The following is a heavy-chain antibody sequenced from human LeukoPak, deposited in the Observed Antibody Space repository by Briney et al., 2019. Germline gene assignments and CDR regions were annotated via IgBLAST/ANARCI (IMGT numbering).Heavy chain of an antibody. CDR3: ARDGKLRFLEWLLRTDAFDI. V-gene: IGHV4-34*01. CDR1: GGSFSGYY. Sequence: SETLSLTCAVYGGSFSGYYWSWIRQPPGKGLEWIGEINHSGSTNYNPSLKSRVTISVDTSKNQFSLKLSSVTAADTAVYYCARDGKLRFLEWLLRTDAFDIWGQGTMVTVSS. D-gene: IGHD3-3*01. CDR2: INHSGST. J-gene: IGHJ3*02.